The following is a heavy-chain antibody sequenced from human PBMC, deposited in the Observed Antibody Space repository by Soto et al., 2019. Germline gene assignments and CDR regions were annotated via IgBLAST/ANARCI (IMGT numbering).Heavy chain of an antibody. CDR2: INDSGDI. CDR3: ARGLILWFGELSRRGGYYYYMDV. D-gene: IGHD3-10*01. V-gene: IGHV4-34*01. CDR1: GGSFSGYQ. J-gene: IGHJ6*03. Sequence: QVQLQQWGAGLLKPSETLSLTCAVYGGSFSGYQWSWIRQTPGKGLEWIGGINDSGDINYNPSLKGRVTILGDSPKKQISLRLSSVTAADTAVYYCARGLILWFGELSRRGGYYYYMDVWGKGTTVTVSS.